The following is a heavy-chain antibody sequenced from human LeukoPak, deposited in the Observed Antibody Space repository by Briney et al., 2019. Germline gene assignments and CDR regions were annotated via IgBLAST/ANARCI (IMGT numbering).Heavy chain of an antibody. CDR1: GFTFNSYA. Sequence: GGSLRLSCAASGFTFNSYALNWVRQAPGKGLVWVSRINTDGSTTVYADSVKGRFTISRDNAKNTLYLQMNSLGAEDTAVYYCTKESSGHGFDPWGQGTLVTVSS. V-gene: IGHV3-74*01. CDR2: INTDGSTT. CDR3: TKESSGHGFDP. J-gene: IGHJ5*02.